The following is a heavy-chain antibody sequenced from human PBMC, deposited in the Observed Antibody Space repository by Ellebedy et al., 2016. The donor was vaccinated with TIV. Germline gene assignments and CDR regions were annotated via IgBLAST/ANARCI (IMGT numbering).Heavy chain of an antibody. V-gene: IGHV1-2*02. Sequence: AASVKVSCKTSGYSFTGYYIHWVRQAPGQGPEWVGWINPDNGVTVYEQKLQGRATITGDTSISTVYMELSSLRSDDTAIYYCVRDLTNPVTGDYWGQGTLVFVSS. CDR2: INPDNGVT. CDR1: GYSFTGYY. CDR3: VRDLTNPVTGDY. D-gene: IGHD4-11*01. J-gene: IGHJ4*02.